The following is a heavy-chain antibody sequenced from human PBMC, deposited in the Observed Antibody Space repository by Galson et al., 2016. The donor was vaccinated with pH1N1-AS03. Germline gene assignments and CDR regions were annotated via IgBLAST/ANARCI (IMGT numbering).Heavy chain of an antibody. CDR2: IKQDATEK. Sequence: SLRLSCAASGFTFSTYWMSWVRQAPGQGLEGVANIKQDATEKYDVDSVKGRFTISRDNAKKSLYLQMDSLRLEDSASYYCARFAWATSGDDAFDVWGQGTLVTVSS. CDR1: GFTFSTYW. J-gene: IGHJ3*01. D-gene: IGHD3-10*01. CDR3: ARFAWATSGDDAFDV. V-gene: IGHV3-7*01.